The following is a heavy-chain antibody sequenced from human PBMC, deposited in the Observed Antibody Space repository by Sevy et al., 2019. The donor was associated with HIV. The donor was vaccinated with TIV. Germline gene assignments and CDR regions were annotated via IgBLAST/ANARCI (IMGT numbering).Heavy chain of an antibody. V-gene: IGHV3-30-3*01. Sequence: GGSLRLSCAASGFTFSSYAMHLVRQAPGKGLEWVAVISYDGSNKYYADSVKGRFTIYRDNSKNTLYLQMNSLRGEDTAVYYCARGYSGSRDGYNLAYWGQGTLVTVSS. J-gene: IGHJ4*02. CDR2: ISYDGSNK. CDR1: GFTFSSYA. D-gene: IGHD3-10*01. CDR3: ARGYSGSRDGYNLAY.